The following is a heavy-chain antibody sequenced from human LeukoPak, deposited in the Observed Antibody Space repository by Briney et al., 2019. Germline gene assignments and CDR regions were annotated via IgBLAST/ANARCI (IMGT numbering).Heavy chain of an antibody. CDR2: IYSGGGT. CDR1: GFTVSSNY. CDR3: ARDVCGPCYGSGSYYSDY. V-gene: IGHV3-66*01. D-gene: IGHD3-10*01. Sequence: GGSLRLSCAASGFTVSSNYMSWVRQAPGKGLEWVSVIYSGGGTYYADSVKGRFTISRDNSKNTLYLQMNSLRAEDTAVYYCARDVCGPCYGSGSYYSDYWGQGTLVTVSS. J-gene: IGHJ4*02.